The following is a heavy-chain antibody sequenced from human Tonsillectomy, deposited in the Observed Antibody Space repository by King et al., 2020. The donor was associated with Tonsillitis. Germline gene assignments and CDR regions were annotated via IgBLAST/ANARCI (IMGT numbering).Heavy chain of an antibody. CDR2: IYYSGST. D-gene: IGHD3-10*01. V-gene: IGHV4-39*07. Sequence: QLQESGPGLVKPSETLSLTCTVSGGSISSGSYYWGWIRQPPGKGLEWIGSIYYSGSTYYNPSLKSRVTISVDTSKNQFSLKLSSVTAADTAMYYCASLSWTMVRAVAWFDPWGQGTLVTVSS. CDR1: GGSISSGSYY. CDR3: ASLSWTMVRAVAWFDP. J-gene: IGHJ5*02.